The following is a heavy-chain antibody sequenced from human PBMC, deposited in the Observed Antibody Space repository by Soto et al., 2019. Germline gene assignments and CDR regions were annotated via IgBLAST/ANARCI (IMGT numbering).Heavy chain of an antibody. J-gene: IGHJ6*03. V-gene: IGHV4-59*01. CDR1: GGSISSYY. Sequence: SETLSLTCTVSGGSISSYYWSWIRQPPGKGLEWIGYIYYSGSTHYNPSLKSRVTISVDTSKNQFALKLSSVTAADTAVYYCARAKDCTNGVCYYNHREYYYYYRDVWGKGTTVTVSS. CDR3: ARAKDCTNGVCYYNHREYYYYYRDV. CDR2: IYYSGST. D-gene: IGHD2-8*01.